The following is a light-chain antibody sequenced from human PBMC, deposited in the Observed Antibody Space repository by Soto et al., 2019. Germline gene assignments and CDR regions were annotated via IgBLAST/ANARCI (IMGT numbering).Light chain of an antibody. CDR2: AAS. J-gene: IGKJ1*01. Sequence: EIVLTQSPGTLSLSPGERPTLSCRASQTVSSNYLAWYQQKPGQAPRLLIYAASTRATGIPDRFSGSGSGTDFTLTISRLEPEDFAVYYCQQYGSSPTWTFGQGTKV. V-gene: IGKV3-20*01. CDR1: QTVSSNY. CDR3: QQYGSSPTWT.